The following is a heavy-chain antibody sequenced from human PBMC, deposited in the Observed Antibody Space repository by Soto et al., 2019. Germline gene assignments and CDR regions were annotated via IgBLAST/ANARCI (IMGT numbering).Heavy chain of an antibody. CDR3: ARDLRVATGCFDY. V-gene: IGHV3-7*01. Sequence: DSVKGRFTISRDNAKNSLYLQMNSLRAEDTAVYYCARDLRVATGCFDYWGQGTLVTVSS. D-gene: IGHD5-12*01. J-gene: IGHJ4*02.